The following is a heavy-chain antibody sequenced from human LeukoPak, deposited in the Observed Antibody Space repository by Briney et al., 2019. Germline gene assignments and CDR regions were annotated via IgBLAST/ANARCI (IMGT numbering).Heavy chain of an antibody. CDR1: GFTFSNAW. J-gene: IGHJ5*02. D-gene: IGHD5-18*01. CDR3: TTDWFELDVDTAMVFPPAPFDP. CDR2: IKSKTDGGTT. V-gene: IGHV3-15*01. Sequence: GGSLRLSCAASGFTFSNAWMSWVRQAPGKGLEWVGRIKSKTDGGTTDYAAPVEGRFTISRDDSKNTLYLQMNSLKTEDTAVYYCTTDWFELDVDTAMVFPPAPFDPWGQGTLVTVSS.